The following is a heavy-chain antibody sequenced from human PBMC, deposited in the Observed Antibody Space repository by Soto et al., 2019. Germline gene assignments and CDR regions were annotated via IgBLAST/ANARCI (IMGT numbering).Heavy chain of an antibody. CDR2: IYYSGST. CDR1: GGSISSYY. D-gene: IGHD3-22*01. Sequence: PSETLSLTCTVSGGSISSYYWSWLRQPPGKGLEWIGYIYYSGSTNYNPSLKSRVTISVDTSKNQFSLKLSSVTAADTAVYYCARADSSGYYFPANWFDPWGQGTLVTVSS. V-gene: IGHV4-59*01. J-gene: IGHJ5*02. CDR3: ARADSSGYYFPANWFDP.